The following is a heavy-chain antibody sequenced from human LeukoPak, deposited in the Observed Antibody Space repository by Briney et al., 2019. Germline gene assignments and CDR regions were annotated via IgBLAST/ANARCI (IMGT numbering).Heavy chain of an antibody. J-gene: IGHJ4*02. CDR1: GYTFADYY. Sequence: ASVKVSCEASGYTFADYYMHWVRQAPGQGLEWVGWINPNSGGTNYAQRFQGRVTMTRDTSISTTYMELSSLRSDDTAVYYCARGGVNGYNPFDYWGQGTLVTVSS. CDR2: INPNSGGT. D-gene: IGHD5-24*01. CDR3: ARGGVNGYNPFDY. V-gene: IGHV1-2*02.